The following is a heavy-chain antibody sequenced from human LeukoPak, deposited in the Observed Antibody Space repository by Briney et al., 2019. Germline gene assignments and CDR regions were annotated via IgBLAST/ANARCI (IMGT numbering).Heavy chain of an antibody. V-gene: IGHV3-74*01. J-gene: IGHJ4*02. CDR1: GFTFSSYW. CDR2: INNDGSTT. CDR3: AIGPYDY. Sequence: GGSLRLSCAASGFTFSSYWMHWVRQAPGKGLVWVSRINNDGSTTNYADSVKGRFTISRDNAKNTLYLQMNSLRAEDTAVYYCAIGPYDYWGQGTLVTVSS.